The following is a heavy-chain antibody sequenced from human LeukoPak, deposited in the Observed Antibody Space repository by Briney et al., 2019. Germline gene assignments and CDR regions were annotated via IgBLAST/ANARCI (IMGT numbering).Heavy chain of an antibody. CDR3: ARATPKTTVTTPGIDY. CDR2: ISSNGGSS. CDR1: GFTVGSYA. V-gene: IGHV3-64*01. Sequence: GSHRHSRAVAGFTVGSYAMYWGRPAPWKELGYVSAISSNGGSSYHANSVKGRFTFSRDNNKYTLYLQMGSLRAEDMAVYYCARATPKTTVTTPGIDYWGQGTLVTVSS. J-gene: IGHJ4*02. D-gene: IGHD4-11*01.